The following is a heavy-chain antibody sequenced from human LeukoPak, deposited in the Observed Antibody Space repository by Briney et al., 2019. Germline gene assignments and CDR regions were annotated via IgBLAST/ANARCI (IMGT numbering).Heavy chain of an antibody. CDR1: GGSFSGYY. CDR2: ITHSGST. D-gene: IGHD5-12*01. CDR3: ARPGYSGYDIDY. V-gene: IGHV4-34*01. Sequence: SETLSLTCAVYGGSFSGYYWSWIRQPPGKGLGWIGEITHSGSTNYNPSLKSRVTISVDTSKNQFSLKLSSVTAADTAVYYCARPGYSGYDIDYWGQGTLVTVSS. J-gene: IGHJ4*02.